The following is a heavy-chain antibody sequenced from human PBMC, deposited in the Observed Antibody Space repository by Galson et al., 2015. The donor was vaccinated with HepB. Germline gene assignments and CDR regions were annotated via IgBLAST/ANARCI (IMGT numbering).Heavy chain of an antibody. CDR3: AREARLKILTGYYLFDY. CDR2: IKQDGSEK. D-gene: IGHD3-9*01. V-gene: IGHV3-7*03. J-gene: IGHJ4*02. CDR1: GFTFSSYW. Sequence: SLRLSCAASGFTFSSYWMSWVRQAPGKGLEWVANIKQDGSEKYYVDSVKGRFTISRDNAKNSLYLQMNSLRAEDTAVYYCAREARLKILTGYYLFDYWGQGTLVTVSS.